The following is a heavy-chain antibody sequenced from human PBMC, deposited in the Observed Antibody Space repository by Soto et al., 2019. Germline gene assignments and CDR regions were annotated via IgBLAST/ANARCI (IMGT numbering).Heavy chain of an antibody. D-gene: IGHD6-13*01. Sequence: GGSLRLSCAASGFTFSSYSMNWVRQAPGKGLEWVSYISSSSSTIYYADSVKGRFTISRDNAKNSLYLQMNSLRAEDTAVYYCATHDGPAAAGLVLDFWGQGTLVTVS. CDR3: ATHDGPAAAGLVLDF. CDR2: ISSSSSTI. V-gene: IGHV3-48*01. J-gene: IGHJ4*02. CDR1: GFTFSSYS.